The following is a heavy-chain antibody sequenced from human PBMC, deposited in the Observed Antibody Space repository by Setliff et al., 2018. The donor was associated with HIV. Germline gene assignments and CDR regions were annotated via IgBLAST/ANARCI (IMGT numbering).Heavy chain of an antibody. J-gene: IGHJ4*02. Sequence: PSETMSLTCTVSGDSISTDHWTWNRQPPGQGLEWIGYIYNSASTSYNPSLKSRVTISVDTSNNQFSLTLSSVTAADTAVYYCARHSPSDYWGQGTLVTVSS. CDR2: IYNSAST. CDR3: ARHSPSDY. CDR1: GDSISTDH. V-gene: IGHV4-59*08.